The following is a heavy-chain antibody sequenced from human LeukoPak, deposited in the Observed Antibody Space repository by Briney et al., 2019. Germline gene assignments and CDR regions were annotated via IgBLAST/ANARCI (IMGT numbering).Heavy chain of an antibody. V-gene: IGHV4-39*01. CDR1: VGSISSSSYY. CDR2: IYYSGST. CDR3: ASSDYYDSSGYPRDAFDI. Sequence: SETLSLTCTVSVGSISSSSYYCGWLRQPPGKGLEWIGSIYYSGSTYYNPSLKSRVTISVDTCKNQFSLKLRYVTAAGTAVYYCASSDYYDSSGYPRDAFDIWGQGKMVTVSS. J-gene: IGHJ3*02. D-gene: IGHD3-22*01.